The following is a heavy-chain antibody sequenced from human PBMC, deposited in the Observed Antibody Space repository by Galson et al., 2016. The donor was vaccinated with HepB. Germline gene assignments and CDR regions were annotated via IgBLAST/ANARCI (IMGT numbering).Heavy chain of an antibody. CDR3: AREYANKARFDY. V-gene: IGHV3-48*02. Sequence: SLRLSCAASGYTFSDHTIIWVRQAPGKGLEWISYIYGNGPFIYYADSVRGRFTISRDNAKNSAYLQMNSLRDEDTALYYCAREYANKARFDYWGQGSLVTVSS. CDR2: IYGNGPFI. J-gene: IGHJ4*02. CDR1: GYTFSDHT. D-gene: IGHD2-2*01.